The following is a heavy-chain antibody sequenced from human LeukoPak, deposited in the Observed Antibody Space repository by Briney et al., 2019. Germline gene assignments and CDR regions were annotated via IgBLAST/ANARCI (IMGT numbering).Heavy chain of an antibody. CDR1: GFSLTTSGMC. J-gene: IGHJ4*02. CDR2: IDWDDHK. Sequence: SGPALVKPTQTLTLTCTFSGFSLTTSGMCVSWIRQPPGKAPERLARIDWDDHKYYSTSLKTRLTISKDTSKNQVVLTMTNVDPVDTATYYCARSCSGSGYYFSDYWSQGTLVTVSS. D-gene: IGHD3-22*01. V-gene: IGHV2-70*11. CDR3: ARSCSGSGYYFSDY.